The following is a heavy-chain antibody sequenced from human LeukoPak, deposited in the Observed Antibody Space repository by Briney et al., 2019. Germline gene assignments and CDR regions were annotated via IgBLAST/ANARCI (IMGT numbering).Heavy chain of an antibody. CDR1: GFTFSSYA. J-gene: IGHJ4*02. CDR2: ISYDGSNK. D-gene: IGHD6-25*01. Sequence: GGSLRLSCAASGFTFSSYAMHWVRQAPGKGLEWVAVISYDGSNKYYADSVKGRFTISRDNSKNTLYLQMNSLRAEDTAVYYCARNGGRKGGYPYPYYFDYWGQGTLVTVSS. CDR3: ARNGGRKGGYPYPYYFDY. V-gene: IGHV3-30*01.